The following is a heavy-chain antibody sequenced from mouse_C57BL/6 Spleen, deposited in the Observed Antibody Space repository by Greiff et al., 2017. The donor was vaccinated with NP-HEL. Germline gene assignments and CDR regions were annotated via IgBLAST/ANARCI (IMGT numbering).Heavy chain of an antibody. CDR3: ASANLYAMDY. Sequence: EVMLVESGGGLVQPGGSLKLSCAASGFTFSDYGMAWGRQAPRKGPEWVAFISNLAYSIYYADTVTGRFTISRENAKNTLYLEMSSLRSEDTAMYYCASANLYAMDYWGQGTSVTVSS. CDR1: GFTFSDYG. CDR2: ISNLAYSI. D-gene: IGHD4-1*01. V-gene: IGHV5-15*01. J-gene: IGHJ4*01.